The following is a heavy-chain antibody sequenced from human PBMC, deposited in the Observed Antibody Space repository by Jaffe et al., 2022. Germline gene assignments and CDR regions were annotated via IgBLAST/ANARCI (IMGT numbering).Heavy chain of an antibody. V-gene: IGHV4-4*02. J-gene: IGHJ4*02. Sequence: QVQLQESGPGLVKPSGTLSLTCAVSGVSISSGNWWSWVRQPPGKGLEWIGEIHHSGRTNYNPSLKSRVTISIDKSENQFSLKVNSVTAADTAVYYCARAVRYYLDYWGQGTLVTVSS. CDR1: GVSISSGNW. CDR2: IHHSGRT. CDR3: ARAVRYYLDY. D-gene: IGHD3-10*01.